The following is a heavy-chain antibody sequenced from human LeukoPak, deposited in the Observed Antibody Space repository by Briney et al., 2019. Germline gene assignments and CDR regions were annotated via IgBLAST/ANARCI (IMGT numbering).Heavy chain of an antibody. CDR2: INPNSGGT. CDR1: GYTFTGYY. Sequence: ASVKVSCKASGYTFTGYYMHWVRQAPGQGLEWMGWINPNSGGTNYAQKFQGRVTMTRDTSISTAYMELSRLRSDDTAVYYCAKDDLTYYYGSGSNWGQGTLVTVSS. CDR3: AKDDLTYYYGSGSN. J-gene: IGHJ4*02. V-gene: IGHV1-2*02. D-gene: IGHD3-10*01.